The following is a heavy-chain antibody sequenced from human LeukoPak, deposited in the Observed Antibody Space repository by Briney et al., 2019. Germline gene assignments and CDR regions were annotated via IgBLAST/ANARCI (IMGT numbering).Heavy chain of an antibody. D-gene: IGHD6-13*01. J-gene: IGHJ6*02. V-gene: IGHV1-2*02. CDR2: INPNSGGT. CDR3: ARVRIGQQLDKYYYYAMDV. CDR1: GYTFTDYY. Sequence: ASVKVSCKASGYTFTDYYMHWVRQAPGQGLEWMGWINPNSGGTSYAQKFQGRVTMTTDTSIGTAYMEVSRLRSDDTAVYYCARVRIGQQLDKYYYYAMDVWGQGTTVTVSS.